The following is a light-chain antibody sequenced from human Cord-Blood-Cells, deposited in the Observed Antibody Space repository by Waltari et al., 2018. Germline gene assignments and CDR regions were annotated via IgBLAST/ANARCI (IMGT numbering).Light chain of an antibody. CDR2: EVS. V-gene: IGLV2-23*02. Sequence: QSALTQPASVSGSPGQSITISCTGTSSDVGSYNLVSWYQQHPGKAPTLNIYEVSKRPAGVSYRFSGSKSGNTASLTISGLQAEDEADYYCCSDAGSSTLVFGGGTKLTVL. CDR1: SSDVGSYNL. CDR3: CSDAGSSTLV. J-gene: IGLJ2*01.